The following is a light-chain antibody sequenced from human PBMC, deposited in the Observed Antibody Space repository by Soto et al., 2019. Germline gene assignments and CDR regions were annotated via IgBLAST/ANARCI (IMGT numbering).Light chain of an antibody. CDR3: QQYHTYSGT. Sequence: EIVLTQSPATLSLSPGERGTLSCRASQSVGSDLVWYRQKPGQAPRLLIYGASNRATGVPDRFSGSRSGTDFILTISSLQPDDFAAYHCQQYHTYSGTFGRGTKVDIK. V-gene: IGKV3-15*01. J-gene: IGKJ4*02. CDR2: GAS. CDR1: QSVGSD.